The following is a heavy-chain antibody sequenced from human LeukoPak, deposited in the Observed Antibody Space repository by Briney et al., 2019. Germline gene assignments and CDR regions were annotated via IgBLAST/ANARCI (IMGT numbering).Heavy chain of an antibody. D-gene: IGHD3-3*01. CDR3: AKDGYYDFWSGYSYYYYMDV. CDR1: GFTFSSYG. J-gene: IGHJ6*03. Sequence: SGGSLRLSCAASGFTFSSYGMHWVRQAPGKGLEWVAFIRYDGSNKYYADSVKGRFTISRDNSKNTLYLQMNSLRAEDTAVYYCAKDGYYDFWSGYSYYYYMDVWGKGTTVTVSS. V-gene: IGHV3-30*02. CDR2: IRYDGSNK.